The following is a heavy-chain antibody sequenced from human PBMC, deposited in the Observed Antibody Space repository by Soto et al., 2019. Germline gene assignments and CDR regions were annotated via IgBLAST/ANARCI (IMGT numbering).Heavy chain of an antibody. J-gene: IGHJ6*02. CDR1: GFNFSTYA. Sequence: QVQLVESGGGVVQPGESLRLSCAASGFNFSTYAMHWVRQAPGKGLEWVAVMSFDGKYKYFADSVKGRLILSRDNSKNTLYLQKSRLGAEDTAVYYCATCYNDVTVVYCFGMDVWGQWTTVTVSS. CDR2: MSFDGKYK. CDR3: ATCYNDVTVVYCFGMDV. V-gene: IGHV3-30*04. D-gene: IGHD2-8*01.